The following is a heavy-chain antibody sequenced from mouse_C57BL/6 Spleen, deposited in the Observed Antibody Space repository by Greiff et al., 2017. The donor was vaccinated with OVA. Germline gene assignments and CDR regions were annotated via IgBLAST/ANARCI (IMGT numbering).Heavy chain of an antibody. CDR2: IDPENGDT. CDR3: THASYDGFAY. D-gene: IGHD2-12*01. Sequence: DVQLQESGAELVRPGASVKLSCTASGFNFKDDYMHWVKQRPEQGLEWIGWIDPENGDTEYASKFQGKATITADTSSNTAYLQLSSLTSEDTAVYYCTHASYDGFAYWGQGTLVTVSA. J-gene: IGHJ3*01. V-gene: IGHV14-4*01. CDR1: GFNFKDDY.